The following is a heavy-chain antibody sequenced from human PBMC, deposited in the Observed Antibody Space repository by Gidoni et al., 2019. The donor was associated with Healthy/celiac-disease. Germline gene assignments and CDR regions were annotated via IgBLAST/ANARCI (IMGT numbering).Heavy chain of an antibody. CDR3: ARGRGYGRNYYYYGMDV. V-gene: IGHV4-34*01. J-gene: IGHJ6*02. CDR1: GGSFSGYY. D-gene: IGHD5-12*01. Sequence: QVQLQQWGAGLLKPSETLSLTCAVYGGSFSGYYWSWIRQPPGKGLEWIGEINHSGSTNYNPSLKSRVTISVDTSKNQFSLKLSSVTAADTAVYYCARGRGYGRNYYYYGMDVWGQGTTVTVSS. CDR2: INHSGST.